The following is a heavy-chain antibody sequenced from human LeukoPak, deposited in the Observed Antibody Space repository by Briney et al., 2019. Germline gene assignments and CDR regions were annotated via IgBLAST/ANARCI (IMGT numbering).Heavy chain of an antibody. CDR1: GGTFSSYA. J-gene: IGHJ3*02. Sequence: ASVKVSCKASGGTFSSYAISWVRQAPGQGLEWMGRIIPILGIANYAQKFQGRVTITADKSTSTAYMELSSLRSEDTAVYYCARVGGDCSSTSCKTSRKNAFDIWGQGTMVTVSS. D-gene: IGHD2-2*01. CDR2: IIPILGIA. CDR3: ARVGGDCSSTSCKTSRKNAFDI. V-gene: IGHV1-69*04.